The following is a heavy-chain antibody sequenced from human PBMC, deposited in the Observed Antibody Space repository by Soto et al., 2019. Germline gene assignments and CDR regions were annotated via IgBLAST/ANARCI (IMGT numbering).Heavy chain of an antibody. CDR2: IIPIFGTA. CDR1: GGTFSSYA. Sequence: ASVKVSCKASGGTFSSYAISWVRQAPGQGLEWMGGIIPIFGTANYAQKFQGRVTITADESTSTAYMELSSLRSEDTAVYYCARGSYYYDSSGPWFDPWGQGTLVTVSS. J-gene: IGHJ5*02. CDR3: ARGSYYYDSSGPWFDP. V-gene: IGHV1-69*13. D-gene: IGHD3-22*01.